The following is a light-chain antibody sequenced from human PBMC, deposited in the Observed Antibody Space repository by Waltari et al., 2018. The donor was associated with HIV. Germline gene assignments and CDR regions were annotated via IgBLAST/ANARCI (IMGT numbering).Light chain of an antibody. Sequence: QSVLTQPPSASGTPGQRVTISCSGSSSNIGTNYVYWYHQLPGTAPKILIYRNNQRSSGVPDRFSGSKSGTSASLASSGLRSEDAADYYCAAWDDSLSGWVFGGGTKLTFL. CDR3: AAWDDSLSGWV. CDR1: SSNIGTNY. V-gene: IGLV1-47*01. J-gene: IGLJ3*02. CDR2: RNN.